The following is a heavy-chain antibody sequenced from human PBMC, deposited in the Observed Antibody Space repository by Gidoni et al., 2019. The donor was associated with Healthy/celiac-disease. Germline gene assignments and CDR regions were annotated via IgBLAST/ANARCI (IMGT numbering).Heavy chain of an antibody. V-gene: IGHV3-30*18. CDR3: AKLWDGSSSGGY. CDR1: GFTFSSYG. D-gene: IGHD6-6*01. Sequence: QVQLVESGGGVVQPGRSLRLSCAASGFTFSSYGMHWVRQAPGKGLGWVAVISYDGSNKYYADSVKGRFTISRDNSKNTLYLQMNSLRAEDTAVYYCAKLWDGSSSGGYWGQGTLVTVSS. J-gene: IGHJ4*02. CDR2: ISYDGSNK.